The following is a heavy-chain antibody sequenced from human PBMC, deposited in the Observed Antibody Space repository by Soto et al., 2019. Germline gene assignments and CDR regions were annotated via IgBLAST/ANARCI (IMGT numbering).Heavy chain of an antibody. CDR2: IGTAGDT. CDR1: GFTFSSYD. D-gene: IGHD6-19*01. V-gene: IGHV3-13*04. J-gene: IGHJ4*02. CDR3: ARDRYSSAWYDLDY. Sequence: GGSLRLSCAASGFTFSSYDMHWGRQATGKGLEWVSAIGTAGDTYYPGSVKGRFTISRENAKNSLYLQMNSLRADDTAVYYCARDRYSSAWYDLDYWGQGTLVTVSS.